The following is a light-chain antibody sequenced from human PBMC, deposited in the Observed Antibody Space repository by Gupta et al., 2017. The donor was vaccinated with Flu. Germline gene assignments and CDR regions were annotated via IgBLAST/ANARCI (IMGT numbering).Light chain of an antibody. V-gene: IGKV3-15*01. CDR3: QQYKNWPT. CDR1: DGINTD. CDR2: GAS. Sequence: PGQRATLAGRASDGINTDLAWYQRKPGQTPRLLIYGASTRATGVPARFSGSGSGTEFTLTITSLQSEESAVYYCQQYKNWPTFGQGTKVEIK. J-gene: IGKJ1*01.